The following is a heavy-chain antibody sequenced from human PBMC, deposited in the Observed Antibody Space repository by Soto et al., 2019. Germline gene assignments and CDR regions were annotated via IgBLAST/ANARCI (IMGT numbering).Heavy chain of an antibody. CDR2: IIPILGIA. D-gene: IGHD2-2*01. CDR1: GGTFSSYT. V-gene: IGHV1-69*02. Sequence: SVKVSCKASGGTFSSYTISWVRRAPGQGLEWMGRIIPILGIANYAQKFQGRVTITADKSTSTAYMELSSLRSEDTAVYYCARGYCSSTSCHVCYYMDVWGKGNTVTVSS. CDR3: ARGYCSSTSCHVCYYMDV. J-gene: IGHJ6*03.